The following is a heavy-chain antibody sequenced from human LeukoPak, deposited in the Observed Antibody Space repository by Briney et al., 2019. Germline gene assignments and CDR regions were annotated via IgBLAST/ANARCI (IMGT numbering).Heavy chain of an antibody. CDR2: ISYDGSKK. D-gene: IGHD1-26*01. Sequence: PGRSLRLSCAASGFTFSSSGLHWVRQAPGKGLEWVAFISYDGSKKFFADSMKGRFTISRDNSKNTLYLQFNSLRAEDTAMYYCAKDPRGIVAASPDFYFDYWGQGTPVTVSS. J-gene: IGHJ4*02. CDR1: GFTFSSSG. V-gene: IGHV3-30*18. CDR3: AKDPRGIVAASPDFYFDY.